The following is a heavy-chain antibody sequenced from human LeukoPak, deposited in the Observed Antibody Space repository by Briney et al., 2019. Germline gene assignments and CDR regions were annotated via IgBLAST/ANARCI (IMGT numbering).Heavy chain of an antibody. V-gene: IGHV4-39*07. CDR1: GGSIGTSTYY. J-gene: IGHJ4*02. D-gene: IGHD3-10*01. CDR3: AREYGSGSYYQD. Sequence: PSETLSLTCTVSGGSIGTSTYYWGWIRQPPGKGLEWIGSIYYSGSTYYNPSLKSRVTISVDTSKNQFSLKLSSVTAADTAVYYCAREYGSGSYYQDWGQGTLVTVSS. CDR2: IYYSGST.